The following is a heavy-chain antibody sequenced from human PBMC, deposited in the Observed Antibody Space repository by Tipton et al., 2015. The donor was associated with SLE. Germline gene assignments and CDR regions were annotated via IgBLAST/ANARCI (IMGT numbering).Heavy chain of an antibody. D-gene: IGHD6-6*01. CDR1: GGSISSGSYY. CDR2: IYTSGST. J-gene: IGHJ4*02. V-gene: IGHV4-61*09. Sequence: TLSLTCTVSGGSISSGSYYWSWIRQPAGKGLEWIGHIYTSGSTNYNPSLKSRVIISVDTSRNQFSLKLTSVTATDTAVYHCARGLAARKFDYWGQGTLVTVSS. CDR3: ARGLAARKFDY.